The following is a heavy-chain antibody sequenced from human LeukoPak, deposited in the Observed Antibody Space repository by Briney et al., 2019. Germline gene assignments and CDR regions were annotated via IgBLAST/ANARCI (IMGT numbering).Heavy chain of an antibody. J-gene: IGHJ5*02. Sequence: GGSLRLSCAASGFTFSSFAMIWVRQAPGKGLEWVTAIGGSGVYTWYADSVKGRFTISRDHSKNTLYLQMNSLRAEDTAIYYCAKDGTVVTLRFDPWGQGTLVTVSS. D-gene: IGHD4-23*01. CDR3: AKDGTVVTLRFDP. V-gene: IGHV3-23*01. CDR1: GFTFSSFA. CDR2: IGGSGVYT.